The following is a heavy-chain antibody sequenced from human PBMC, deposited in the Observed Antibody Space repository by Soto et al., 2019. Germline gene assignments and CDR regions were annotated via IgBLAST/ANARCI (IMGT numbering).Heavy chain of an antibody. CDR1: GFKFSSYW. Sequence: EVQLVESGGDLIQPGGSLRLSCATSGFKFSSYWMHWVRQTPGKGLVWVSRIDNDGSSTVYAHSVKGQFTISRDNAKNTLYLQMNSLRAEDTAVYYCARGGTYCSTTSCYFDYWGQGTLVTVSS. V-gene: IGHV3-74*01. CDR2: IDNDGSST. D-gene: IGHD2-2*01. CDR3: ARGGTYCSTTSCYFDY. J-gene: IGHJ4*02.